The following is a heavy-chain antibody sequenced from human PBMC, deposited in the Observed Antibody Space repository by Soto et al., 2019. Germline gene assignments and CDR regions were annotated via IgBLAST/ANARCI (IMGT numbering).Heavy chain of an antibody. D-gene: IGHD3-22*01. CDR1: GFTFSSYG. J-gene: IGHJ4*02. V-gene: IGHV3-30*18. CDR3: AKDRRVDSSGYFPLDY. CDR2: ISYDGSNK. Sequence: QVQLVESGGGVVQPGRSLRLSCAASGFTFSSYGMHWVRQAPGKGLEWVAVISYDGSNKYSADSVKGRFTISRDNSKNTLYLQMNSLRAEDTAVYYCAKDRRVDSSGYFPLDYWGQGTLVTVSS.